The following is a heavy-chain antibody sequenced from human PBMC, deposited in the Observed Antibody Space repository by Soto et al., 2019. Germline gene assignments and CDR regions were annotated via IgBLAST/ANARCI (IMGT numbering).Heavy chain of an antibody. V-gene: IGHV3-9*01. Sequence: EVQLVESGGSLVQPGRSPRLSCAASGFTFDDYAMHWVRQAPGKGLEWVSGISWNSGSIGYADSVKGRFTISRDNAKNSLYLQMNSLRAEDTALYYCAKVEGIAAGVLDYFDYWGQGTLVTVSS. D-gene: IGHD6-13*01. J-gene: IGHJ4*02. CDR3: AKVEGIAAGVLDYFDY. CDR2: ISWNSGSI. CDR1: GFTFDDYA.